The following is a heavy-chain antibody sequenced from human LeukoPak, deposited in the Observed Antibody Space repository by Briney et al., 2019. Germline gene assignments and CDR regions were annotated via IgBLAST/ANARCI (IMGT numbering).Heavy chain of an antibody. J-gene: IGHJ6*03. D-gene: IGHD3-10*01. CDR3: AKFVNYGNYYYYYYMDV. CDR1: GFTFSRYA. V-gene: IGHV3-23*01. CDR2: ISDSGGST. Sequence: GGSLRLSCAASGFTFSRYAMSWVRQAPGKGLEWVSTISDSGGSTYYADSVKGRFTISRDNSKNTLYVQMNSLRAEDTAVYYCAKFVNYGNYYYYYYMDVWGKGTTVTVSS.